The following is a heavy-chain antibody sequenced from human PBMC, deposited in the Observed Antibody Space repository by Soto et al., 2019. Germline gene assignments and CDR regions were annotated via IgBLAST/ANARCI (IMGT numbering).Heavy chain of an antibody. Sequence: QVQLVESGGGVVQPGRSLRLSCAASGFTFSSYGMHWVRQAPGKGLEWVAVISYDGSNKYYADSVKGRFTISRDNSKNPLYLQMNSLRAEDTAVYYCAKEQGPNDAFDIWGQGTMVTVSS. CDR1: GFTFSSYG. D-gene: IGHD7-27*01. CDR2: ISYDGSNK. V-gene: IGHV3-30*18. CDR3: AKEQGPNDAFDI. J-gene: IGHJ3*02.